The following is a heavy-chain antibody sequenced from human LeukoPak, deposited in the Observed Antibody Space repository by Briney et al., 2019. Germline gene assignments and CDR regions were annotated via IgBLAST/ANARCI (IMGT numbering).Heavy chain of an antibody. CDR1: GFTFSNYW. CDR2: INPDGRTI. J-gene: IGHJ4*02. CDR3: ARKPLSGGYGGTIDY. V-gene: IGHV3-74*03. Sequence: GGSLRLSCAASGFTFSNYWMHWVRQAPGKGPVWVSRINPDGRTITYADSVVGRITISRDNAKNTLYLRMNSLRAEDTAIYYCARKPLSGGYGGTIDYWGQGTLVTVSS. D-gene: IGHD5-12*01.